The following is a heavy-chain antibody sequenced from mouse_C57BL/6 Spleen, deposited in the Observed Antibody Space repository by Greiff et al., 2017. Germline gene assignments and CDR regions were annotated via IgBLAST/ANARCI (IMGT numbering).Heavy chain of an antibody. Sequence: EVKLMESGGGLVKPGGSLKLSCAASGFTFSDYGMHWVRQAPEKGLEWVAYISSGSSTIYYADTVKGRFTISRDNAKNTLFLQMTSLRSEDTAMYYCARPESNYFDYWGKGTTLTVSS. J-gene: IGHJ2*01. CDR3: ARPESNYFDY. CDR1: GFTFSDYG. V-gene: IGHV5-17*01. D-gene: IGHD2-5*01. CDR2: ISSGSSTI.